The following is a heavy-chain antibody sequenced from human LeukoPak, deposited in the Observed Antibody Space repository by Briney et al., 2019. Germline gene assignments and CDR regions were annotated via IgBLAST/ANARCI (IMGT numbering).Heavy chain of an antibody. CDR2: ISGSGGST. J-gene: IGHJ5*02. CDR1: GFTFSSYA. Sequence: GGSLRLSCAASGFTFSSYAMSWVRQAPGKGLEWVSAISGSGGSTYYADSVKGRFTISRDNSKNTLYLQMNSLRAEDTAVYYCAKTRGAAIRGGEDWFDPWGQGTLVTVSP. D-gene: IGHD3-16*01. CDR3: AKTRGAAIRGGEDWFDP. V-gene: IGHV3-23*01.